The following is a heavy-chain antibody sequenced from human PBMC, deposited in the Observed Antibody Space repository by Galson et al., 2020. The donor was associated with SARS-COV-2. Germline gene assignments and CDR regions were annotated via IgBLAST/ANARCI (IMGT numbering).Heavy chain of an antibody. J-gene: IGHJ6*02. CDR3: ARANRGAYYYGMDV. D-gene: IGHD3-10*01. CDR2: ILYDGSNK. V-gene: IGHV3-30-3*01. Sequence: GESLKISCAASGFTISSYAMHWVRQAPGKGLEWAAVILYDGSNKYYADSVKGRFTISRDNSKNTLYLQMNSLRAEDTAVYYCARANRGAYYYGMDVWGQGTTVTVSS. CDR1: GFTISSYA.